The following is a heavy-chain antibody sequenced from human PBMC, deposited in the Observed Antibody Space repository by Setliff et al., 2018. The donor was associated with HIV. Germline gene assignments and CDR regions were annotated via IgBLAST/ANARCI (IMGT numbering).Heavy chain of an antibody. Sequence: TSETLSLTCTVSGGSIRSYYWSWIRQSPGKGLEWIGYVFYNGYTAYKPSLKSRLTISVDTSKSQFSLKLTSVTAADTAVYYCARQMTIPGVAVTPVDYWGQGALVTVSS. V-gene: IGHV4-59*08. J-gene: IGHJ4*02. CDR1: GGSIRSYY. CDR2: VFYNGYT. D-gene: IGHD3-3*01. CDR3: ARQMTIPGVAVTPVDY.